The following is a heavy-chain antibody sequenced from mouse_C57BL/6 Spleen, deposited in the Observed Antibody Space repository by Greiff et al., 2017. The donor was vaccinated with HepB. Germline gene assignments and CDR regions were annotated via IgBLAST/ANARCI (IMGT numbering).Heavy chain of an antibody. J-gene: IGHJ1*03. CDR3: ARESNYPKYCDV. Sequence: QVQLQQPGAELVKPGASVKMSCKASGYTFTSYWITWVKQRPGQGLEWIGDIYPGSGSTNYNEKFKSKATLTVDTSSSTAYMQLSSLTSEDSAVYYCARESNYPKYCDVWGTGTTVTVSS. D-gene: IGHD2-5*01. CDR1: GYTFTSYW. V-gene: IGHV1-55*01. CDR2: IYPGSGST.